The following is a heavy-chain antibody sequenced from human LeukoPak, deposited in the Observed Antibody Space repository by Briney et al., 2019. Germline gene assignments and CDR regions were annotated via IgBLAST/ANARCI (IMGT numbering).Heavy chain of an antibody. CDR2: IYTSGST. CDR1: GGSISSYY. V-gene: IGHV4-4*07. CDR3: ARDGRRVPAAPGLAFDI. D-gene: IGHD2-2*01. Sequence: SETLSLTCTVSGGSISSYYWSWIRQPAGKGLEWIGRIYTSGSTNYNPSLKSRVTMSVDTSKNQFSLKLSSVTAADTAVYNCARDGRRVPAAPGLAFDIWGQGTMVTVSS. J-gene: IGHJ3*02.